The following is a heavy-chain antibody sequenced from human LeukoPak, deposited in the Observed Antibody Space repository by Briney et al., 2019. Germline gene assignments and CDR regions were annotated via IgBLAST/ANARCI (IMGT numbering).Heavy chain of an antibody. D-gene: IGHD6-19*01. Sequence: PSETLSLTCTVSGGSISSYYWCWIRQPPGKGLEWIGYIYYSGSTNYNPSLKSRVTISVDTSKNQFSLKLSSVTAADTAVYYCARGGSGWLSYYYYMDVWGKGTTVTVSS. V-gene: IGHV4-59*01. J-gene: IGHJ6*03. CDR1: GGSISSYY. CDR3: ARGGSGWLSYYYYMDV. CDR2: IYYSGST.